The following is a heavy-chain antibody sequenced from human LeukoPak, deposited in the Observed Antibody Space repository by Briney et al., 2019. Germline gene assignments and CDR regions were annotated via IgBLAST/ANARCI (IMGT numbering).Heavy chain of an antibody. J-gene: IGHJ5*02. V-gene: IGHV3-7*01. CDR1: GFTFSSYW. CDR2: IKQDGSEK. D-gene: IGHD2-2*01. CDR3: ARYCSSTSCYWYNWFDP. Sequence: PGGSLRLSCAASGFTFSSYWVSWVRQAPGKGLEWVANIKQDGSEKHYVDSVKGRFTISRDNAKNSLYLQMNSLRAEDTAVYYCARYCSSTSCYWYNWFDPWGQGTLVTVSS.